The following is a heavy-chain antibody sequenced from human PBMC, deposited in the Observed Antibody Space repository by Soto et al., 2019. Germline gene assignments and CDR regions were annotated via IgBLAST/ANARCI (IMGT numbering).Heavy chain of an antibody. CDR3: ARDFNDNGSGSYYNAPVNWFDP. CDR2: INPSSGST. D-gene: IGHD3-10*01. J-gene: IGHJ5*02. V-gene: IGHV1-2*04. Sequence: ASVKVSCKASGYTFTSYYMHWVRQAPGQGLEWMGIINPSSGSTNYAQKFQGWVTMTRDTSISTAYMELSRLRSDDTAVYYCARDFNDNGSGSYYNAPVNWFDPWGQGTLVTVSS. CDR1: GYTFTSYY.